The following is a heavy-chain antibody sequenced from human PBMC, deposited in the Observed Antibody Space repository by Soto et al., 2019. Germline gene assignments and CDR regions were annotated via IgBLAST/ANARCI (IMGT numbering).Heavy chain of an antibody. V-gene: IGHV1-58*01. J-gene: IGHJ6*02. Sequence: SVKVSCKASGFTFTSSAVQWVRQARGQRLEWIGWIVVGSGNTNYAQKFQERVTITRDMSTSTAYIELSSLRSEDTAVYYCAADRGGYSYGTSDLYYYYGMDVWGQGTTVTVSS. D-gene: IGHD5-18*01. CDR3: AADRGGYSYGTSDLYYYYGMDV. CDR1: GFTFTSSA. CDR2: IVVGSGNT.